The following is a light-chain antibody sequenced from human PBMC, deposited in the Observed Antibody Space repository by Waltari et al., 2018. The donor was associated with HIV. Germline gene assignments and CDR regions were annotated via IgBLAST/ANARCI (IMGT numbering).Light chain of an antibody. V-gene: IGLV2-23*01. CDR2: EGS. J-gene: IGLJ3*02. Sequence: QSALTQPASVSGSPGQSITISCTGTSSDVGSYNLVSWYQQHPGKAPKLMIYEGSKRPSGVSNRFSGSKAGNTASLTISGLHAEDEADYYCCSYAGSSTWVVGGGTKLTVL. CDR1: SSDVGSYNL. CDR3: CSYAGSSTWV.